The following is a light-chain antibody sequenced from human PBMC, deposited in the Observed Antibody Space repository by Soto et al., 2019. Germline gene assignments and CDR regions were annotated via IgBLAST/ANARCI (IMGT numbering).Light chain of an antibody. Sequence: QSALTQPASVSGSPAQSITISCTGTSSDIGAYTHVSWYQQHPGKAPKLMIYDVNNRPSGVSNRFAGAKSGNTASRTISGRQAEDEADYYCTSYTATATYVFGTGTKLTGL. CDR3: TSYTATATYV. V-gene: IGLV2-14*01. CDR1: SSDIGAYTH. J-gene: IGLJ1*01. CDR2: DVN.